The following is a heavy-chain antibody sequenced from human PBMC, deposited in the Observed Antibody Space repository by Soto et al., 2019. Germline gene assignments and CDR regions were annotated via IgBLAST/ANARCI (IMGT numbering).Heavy chain of an antibody. Sequence: ASVKVSCKASGGTFSSYTISWVRQAPGQGLEWMGRIIPILGIANYAQKFQGRVTITADKSTSTAYMELSSLRSEDTAVYYCARSLLPGGSSSSSLPLDYWGQGTLVTVSS. CDR2: IIPILGIA. V-gene: IGHV1-69*02. J-gene: IGHJ4*02. D-gene: IGHD6-6*01. CDR1: GGTFSSYT. CDR3: ARSLLPGGSSSSSLPLDY.